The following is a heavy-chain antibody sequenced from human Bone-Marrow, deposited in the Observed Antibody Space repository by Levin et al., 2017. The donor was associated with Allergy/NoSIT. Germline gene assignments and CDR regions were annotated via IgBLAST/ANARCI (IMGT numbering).Heavy chain of an antibody. CDR1: GYSVSSGYN. CDR3: ARAGMIIFGGSQFDY. D-gene: IGHD3-16*01. CDR2: IYQSGST. J-gene: IGHJ4*02. V-gene: IGHV4-38-2*01. Sequence: PGGSLRLSCGVSGYSVSSGYNWGWIRQSPGKGLEWIASIYQSGSTYYNPSLKSRVTISLDTSKNQFSLKLSSVTAADTAVYYCARAGMIIFGGSQFDYWGQGTLVTVSS.